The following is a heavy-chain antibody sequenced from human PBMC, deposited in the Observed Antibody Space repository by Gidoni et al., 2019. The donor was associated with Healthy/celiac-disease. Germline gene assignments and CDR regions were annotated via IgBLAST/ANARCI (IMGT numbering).Heavy chain of an antibody. CDR1: GGSISSYY. CDR2: IYYSGST. D-gene: IGHD3-16*01. V-gene: IGHV4-59*01. J-gene: IGHJ3*02. Sequence: QVQLQESGPGLVKPSETLSLTCTVSGGSISSYYWSWIRQPPGKGLEWIGYIYYSGSTNYNPSLKSRVTISVDTSKNQFSLKLSSVTAADTAVYYCAREGRDAIDRAFDIWGQGTMVTVSS. CDR3: AREGRDAIDRAFDI.